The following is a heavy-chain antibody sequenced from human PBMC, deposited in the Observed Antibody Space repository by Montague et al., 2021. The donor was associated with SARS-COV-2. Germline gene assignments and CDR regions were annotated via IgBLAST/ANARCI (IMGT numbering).Heavy chain of an antibody. CDR2: ISYDGSHQ. Sequence: SLRLSCAASAFTFTSYSLHWVRQAPGQGLEWVAIISYDGSHQYYAASVKGRFTISRDNSKNTVYLQMTSLRPEDTAVYYCARVYGSHWPPNYAMDVWGQGTPVTVSS. CDR3: ARVYGSHWPPNYAMDV. D-gene: IGHD6-13*01. CDR1: AFTFTSYS. V-gene: IGHV3-30*04. J-gene: IGHJ6*02.